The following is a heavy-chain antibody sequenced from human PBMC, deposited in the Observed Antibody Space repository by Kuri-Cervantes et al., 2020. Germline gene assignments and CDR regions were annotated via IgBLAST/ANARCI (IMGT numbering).Heavy chain of an antibody. V-gene: IGHV3-23*01. CDR3: AIRPRDYYDSSGDRYGMDV. CDR2: ISGSGGST. CDR1: GITLSNAW. J-gene: IGHJ6*02. D-gene: IGHD3-22*01. Sequence: GESLKISCVGSGITLSNAWMSWVRQAPGKGLEWVSAISGSGGSTYYADSVKGRFTISRDNSKNTLYLQMNSLRAEDTAVYYCAIRPRDYYDSSGDRYGMDVWGQGTTVTVSS.